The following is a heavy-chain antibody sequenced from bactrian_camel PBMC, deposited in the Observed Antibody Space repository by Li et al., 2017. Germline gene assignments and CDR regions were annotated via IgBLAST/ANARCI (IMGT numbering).Heavy chain of an antibody. D-gene: IGHD2*01. CDR2: IGSDGTT. CDR1: EFTYSRTW. V-gene: IGHV3S67*01. Sequence: VQLVESGGGSVSAGGSLRLSCTASEFTYSRTWLGWFRQGPGKEREGVANIGSDGTTKYADSVKGRFTIPRDDARNTLYLQIDNLKIEDSGEYYCEKYSGFPLRGQGTQVTVS. CDR3: EKYSGFPL. J-gene: IGHJ4*01.